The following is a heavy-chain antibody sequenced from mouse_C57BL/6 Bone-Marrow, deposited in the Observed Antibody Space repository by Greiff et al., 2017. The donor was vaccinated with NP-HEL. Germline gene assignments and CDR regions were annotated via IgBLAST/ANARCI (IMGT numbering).Heavy chain of an antibody. D-gene: IGHD2-3*01. CDR1: GFTFSDYG. J-gene: IGHJ1*03. CDR2: ISNLAYSI. Sequence: DVMLVESGGGLVQPGGSLKLSCAASGFTFSDYGMAWVRQAPRKGPEWVAFISNLAYSIYYADTVTGRFTISRENAKNTLYLEMSSLRSEDTAMYYCARQDDYGYFDVWGTGTTVTVSS. V-gene: IGHV5-15*01. CDR3: ARQDDYGYFDV.